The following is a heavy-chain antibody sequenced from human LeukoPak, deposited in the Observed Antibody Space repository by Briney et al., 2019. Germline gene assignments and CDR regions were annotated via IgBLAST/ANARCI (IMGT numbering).Heavy chain of an antibody. CDR3: ARARKRRSGYYDSSGYYYDY. J-gene: IGHJ4*02. CDR2: INPYSGGT. D-gene: IGHD3-22*01. V-gene: IGHV1-2*02. Sequence: ASVKVSCKASGYTFTDYYIHWVRQAPGQGLEWMGCINPYSGGTNSAQKFQGRVTMTRDTSISTAYMALSRLRSDDTAVYYCARARKRRSGYYDSSGYYYDYWGQGTLVTVSS. CDR1: GYTFTDYY.